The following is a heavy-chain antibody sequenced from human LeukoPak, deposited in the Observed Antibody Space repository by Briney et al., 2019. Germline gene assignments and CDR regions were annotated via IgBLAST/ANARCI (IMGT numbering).Heavy chain of an antibody. CDR1: GGTFSSYA. CDR3: ARDNLGYSGYDYFDY. J-gene: IGHJ4*02. Sequence: GASVTVSCKASGGTFSSYAISWVRQAPGQALEWMGGIIPIFGTANYAQKFQGRVTITADESTSTAYMELSSLRSEDTAVYYCARDNLGYSGYDYFDYWGQGTLVTVSS. V-gene: IGHV1-69*13. CDR2: IIPIFGTA. D-gene: IGHD5-12*01.